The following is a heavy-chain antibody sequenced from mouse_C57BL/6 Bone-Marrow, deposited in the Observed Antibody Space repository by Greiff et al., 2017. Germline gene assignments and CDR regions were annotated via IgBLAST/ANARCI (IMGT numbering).Heavy chain of an antibody. CDR1: GFSLTSSG. V-gene: IGHV2-2*01. CDR2: IWSGGST. J-gene: IGHJ4*01. D-gene: IGHD2-5*01. CDR3: ARRGYYSNYHYAMDY. Sequence: VQLQQSGPGLVQPSQSLSITCTVSGFSLTSSGVHWVRQSPGKGLEWLGVIWSGGSTDYNAAFISRLTISKDNSKSHVFFKMNSLKADDTAIYYCARRGYYSNYHYAMDYWGQGTSVTVSS.